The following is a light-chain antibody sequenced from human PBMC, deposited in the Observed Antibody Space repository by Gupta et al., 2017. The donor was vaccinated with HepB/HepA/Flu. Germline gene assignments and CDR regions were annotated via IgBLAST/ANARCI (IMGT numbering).Light chain of an antibody. CDR1: SSDVGSHYY. CDR2: DVK. CDR3: SAEAGNSWV. Sequence: QSALTQPRSVSGSPGQSVAISCTGTSSDVGSHYYVSWYHQYPGKAPKLTLYDVKKRPSAAPARFSAYKSCTTATLTIAGLQAEAEDDYYFSAEAGNSWVFGGGTRLTVL. J-gene: IGLJ3*02. V-gene: IGLV2-11*01.